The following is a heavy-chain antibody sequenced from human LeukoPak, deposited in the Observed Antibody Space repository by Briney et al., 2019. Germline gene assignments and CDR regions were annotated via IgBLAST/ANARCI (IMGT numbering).Heavy chain of an antibody. CDR3: ARAAYSGSYHSDY. CDR2: IYYSGST. J-gene: IGHJ4*02. D-gene: IGHD1-26*01. V-gene: IGHV4-61*01. CDR1: GGSVNSGSYY. Sequence: SETLSLTCTVSGGSVNSGSYYRNWIRQPPGKGLEWIGYIYYSGSTNYNPSLKSRVTISVDTSKNQFSLKLSSVTAADTAVYYCARAAYSGSYHSDYWGQGTPVTVSS.